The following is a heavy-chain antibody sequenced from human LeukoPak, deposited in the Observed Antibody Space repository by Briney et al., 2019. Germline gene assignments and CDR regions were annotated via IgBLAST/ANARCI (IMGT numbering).Heavy chain of an antibody. Sequence: ASVTVSCKASGYTFTGYYMHWVRQAPGQGLEWMGWINPNSRGTNYAQKFQGRVTMTRDTSISTAYMELSRLRSDDTAVFSCAREYDSSGYSYYGMEVWGQGTTVTVSS. J-gene: IGHJ6*02. CDR3: AREYDSSGYSYYGMEV. CDR2: INPNSRGT. V-gene: IGHV1-2*02. D-gene: IGHD3-22*01. CDR1: GYTFTGYY.